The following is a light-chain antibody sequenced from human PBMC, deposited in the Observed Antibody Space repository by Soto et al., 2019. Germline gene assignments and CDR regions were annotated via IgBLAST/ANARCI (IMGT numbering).Light chain of an antibody. Sequence: DFQMTQSPSTLSASVGDRVTITCRPSQAVPNNMAWYQQKPGKPPKLLIYEESTLYSGVPSRFSGRKSGTQFTLTIDSLQPEDFATYYCQQVKTYPRTFGGGIKVDIK. CDR2: EES. CDR3: QQVKTYPRT. CDR1: QAVPNN. V-gene: IGKV1-9*01. J-gene: IGKJ4*01.